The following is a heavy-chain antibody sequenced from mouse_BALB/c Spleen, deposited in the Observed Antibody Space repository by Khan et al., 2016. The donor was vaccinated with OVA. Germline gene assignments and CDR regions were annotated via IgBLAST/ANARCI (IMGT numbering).Heavy chain of an antibody. CDR2: IYPGTDNT. J-gene: IGHJ2*01. CDR3: AREEALYYFDY. D-gene: IGHD3-2*02. CDR1: GYIFTSYW. V-gene: IGHV1-76*01. Sequence: QMQLEESGAELVRPGTSVKLSCKTSGYIFTSYWIHWVKQRSGQGLEWIARIYPGTDNTYYNEKFKDRATLTADKSSSTAYFQLSSLKSEDSAVFFCAREEALYYFDYWSQGTTLTVSS.